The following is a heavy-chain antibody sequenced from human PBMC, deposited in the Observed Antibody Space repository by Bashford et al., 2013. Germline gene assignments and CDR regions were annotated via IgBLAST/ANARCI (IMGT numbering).Heavy chain of an antibody. Sequence: GSLRLSCAASGFTFSSFALHWVRQAPGKGLEWVASISYDGNTEFYADAVKGRFSISRDNSKNILYLQMNSLRDEDTAVYYCARDFRYSFDYWGQGILVTVSS. D-gene: IGHD5-18*01. J-gene: IGHJ4*02. CDR1: GFTFSSFA. CDR3: ARDFRYSFDY. V-gene: IGHV3-30-3*01. CDR2: ISYDGNTE.